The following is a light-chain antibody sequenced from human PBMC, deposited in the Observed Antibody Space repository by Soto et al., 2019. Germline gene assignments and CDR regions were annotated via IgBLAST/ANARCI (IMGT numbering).Light chain of an antibody. CDR1: SSDVGGSNG. CDR3: SSYTSSSTYV. V-gene: IGLV2-18*02. CDR2: DVS. J-gene: IGLJ1*01. Sequence: QSVQTQPASVSGSPGQSVDISCTGTSSDVGGSNGVSWYQQPPGTAPKLIIYDVSNRPSGVPDRFSGSKSGNTASLIISGLQAEDEGDYYCSSYTSSSTYVFGTGTKVTVL.